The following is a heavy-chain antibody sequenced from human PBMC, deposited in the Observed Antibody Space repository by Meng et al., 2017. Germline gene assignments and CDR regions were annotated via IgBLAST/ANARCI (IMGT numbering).Heavy chain of an antibody. D-gene: IGHD1-26*01. CDR3: ARNPLWHVGQNAFDI. CDR1: GDSVSSNSVA. J-gene: IGHJ3*02. CDR2: TYYRSKWYN. Sequence: SETLSLTCAISGDSVSSNSVAWNWIRQSPSRGLEWLGRTYYRSKWYNDYAVSVKSRITINPDTSKNQFSLQLNSVTPEDTAVYYCARNPLWHVGQNAFDIWGQGTMVTVSS. V-gene: IGHV6-1*01.